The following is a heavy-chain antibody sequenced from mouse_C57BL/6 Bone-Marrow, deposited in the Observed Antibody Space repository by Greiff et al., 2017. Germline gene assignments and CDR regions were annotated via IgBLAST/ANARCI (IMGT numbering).Heavy chain of an antibody. Sequence: EVQLQQSGPVLVKPGASVKMSCKASGYTFTDYYMNWVKQSHGKSLEWIGVINPYNGGTSHNQKFKGKATLTVDKSSSTAYMELNSLTSEDSAVYYCALRYDYDGYWYCDVWGTGTTVTVSS. CDR2: INPYNGGT. V-gene: IGHV1-19*01. J-gene: IGHJ1*03. D-gene: IGHD2-4*01. CDR1: GYTFTDYY. CDR3: ALRYDYDGYWYCDV.